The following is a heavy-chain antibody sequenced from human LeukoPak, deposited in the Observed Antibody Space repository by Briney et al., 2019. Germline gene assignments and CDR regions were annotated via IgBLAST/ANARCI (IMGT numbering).Heavy chain of an antibody. CDR2: IYTSGST. D-gene: IGHD3-22*01. CDR3: ARVTTGGYYNY. V-gene: IGHV4-61*02. CDR1: GGSISSGSYY. Sequence: PSETLSLTCTVSGGSISSGSYYWSWIRQPAGKGLEWIGRIYTSGSTNYNPSLKSRVTISLDTSENHFSLKLSSVTAADMAVYYCARVTTGGYYNYWGQGTLVTVSS. J-gene: IGHJ4*02.